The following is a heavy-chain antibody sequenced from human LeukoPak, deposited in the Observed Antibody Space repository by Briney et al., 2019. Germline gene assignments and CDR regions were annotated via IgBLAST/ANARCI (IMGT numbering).Heavy chain of an antibody. V-gene: IGHV4-61*02. CDR1: GGSISSGGYY. Sequence: SQTLSLTCTVSGGSISSGGYYWSWVRQPAGKGLEWIGRIYTSGSTNYNPSLKSRVTMSVDTSKNQFSLKLTSVTAADTAVYYCARGDVSRTALLDYWGQGTLVTVSS. J-gene: IGHJ4*02. D-gene: IGHD2-2*01. CDR2: IYTSGST. CDR3: ARGDVSRTALLDY.